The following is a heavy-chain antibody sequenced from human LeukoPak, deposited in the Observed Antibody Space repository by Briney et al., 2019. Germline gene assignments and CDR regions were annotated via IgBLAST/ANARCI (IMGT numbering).Heavy chain of an antibody. CDR1: GFNFGNFW. CDR2: INNDGKEK. D-gene: IGHD3-10*01. V-gene: IGHV3-7*01. CDR3: ARSGSAGSVDS. J-gene: IGHJ4*02. Sequence: GGSLRLSCAASGFNFGNFWMSWVRLTPGKGLEWVANINNDGKEKYYVDSVKGRFTISRDNAKNSLVLQVNSLTVEDTSIFYCARSGSAGSVDSWGQGTLVTVSS.